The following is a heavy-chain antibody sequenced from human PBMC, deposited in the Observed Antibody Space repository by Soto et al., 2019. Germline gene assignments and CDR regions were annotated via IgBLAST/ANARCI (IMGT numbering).Heavy chain of an antibody. D-gene: IGHD6-13*01. J-gene: IGHJ3*01. Sequence: QVQLVESGGGVVQPGRSPRVSCVASGFTFSNFAMYWVRQAPGKGLEWVALISHDGDNQYYADSLKGRFTVSRDNSKSTLYLQMTSPRPDDTAIYYCARRIPVSGPYGAFDLWGQGTMVTVSS. CDR2: ISHDGDNQ. CDR1: GFTFSNFA. V-gene: IGHV3-30*03. CDR3: ARRIPVSGPYGAFDL.